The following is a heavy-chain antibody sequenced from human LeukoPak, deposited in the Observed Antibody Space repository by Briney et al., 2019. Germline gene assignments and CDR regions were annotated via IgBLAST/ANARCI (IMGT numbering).Heavy chain of an antibody. CDR1: GYSFTSYW. D-gene: IGHD6-19*01. CDR3: ARLVAVAGAGAFDI. CDR2: IYPGDSDT. Sequence: GESLKISCTGSGYSFTSYWIGWVRQMPGKGLEWMGIIYPGDSDTRYIPYFEGQVTISADKSISTAYLQWSSLKASDTAMYYCARLVAVAGAGAFDIWGQGKMGTVSP. V-gene: IGHV5-51*01. J-gene: IGHJ3*02.